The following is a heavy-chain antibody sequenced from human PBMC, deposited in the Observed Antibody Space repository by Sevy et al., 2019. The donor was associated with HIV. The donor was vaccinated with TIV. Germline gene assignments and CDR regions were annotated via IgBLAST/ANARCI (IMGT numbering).Heavy chain of an antibody. D-gene: IGHD3-22*01. V-gene: IGHV4-38-2*02. CDR3: ARGPYYYDSSGYYIWFDP. Sequence: SETLSLTCTVSGYSISSGYYWGWIRQPPGKGLEWIGSIYHSGSTYYNPSLKSRVTISVDTSKNQFSLKLGSVTAADTAVYYCARGPYYYDSSGYYIWFDPWGQGTLVTVSS. CDR2: IYHSGST. J-gene: IGHJ5*02. CDR1: GYSISSGYY.